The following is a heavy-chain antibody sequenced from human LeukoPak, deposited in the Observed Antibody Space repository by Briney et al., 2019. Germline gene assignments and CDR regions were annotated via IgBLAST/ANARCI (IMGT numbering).Heavy chain of an antibody. CDR2: ISSSSSFI. V-gene: IGHV3-21*06. J-gene: IGHJ4*02. Sequence: GGSLRLSCAASGFTFSIYSLNWVRQAPGKGLEWVSSISSSSSFISYADSVKGRFTISRDNAKNSLYLQMNSLRAEDTAVYYCAKNRKSSSSEFDYWGQGTLVTVSS. CDR3: AKNRKSSSSEFDY. CDR1: GFTFSIYS. D-gene: IGHD6-6*01.